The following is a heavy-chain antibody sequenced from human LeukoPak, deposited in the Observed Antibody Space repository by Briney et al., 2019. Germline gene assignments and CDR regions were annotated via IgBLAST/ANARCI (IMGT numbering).Heavy chain of an antibody. CDR2: IKQDGSKK. V-gene: IGHV3-7*04. J-gene: IGHJ4*02. CDR3: TRVGYIDEGIDY. Sequence: GGSLRLSCAASGFIFTNYFMTWVRQAPGKGLEWVANIKQDGSKKSYVDSVKGRFTISRDNAKNSLYLQMNSLRAEDTAIYYCTRVGYIDEGIDYWGQGTLVTVSS. CDR1: GFIFTNYF. D-gene: IGHD5-24*01.